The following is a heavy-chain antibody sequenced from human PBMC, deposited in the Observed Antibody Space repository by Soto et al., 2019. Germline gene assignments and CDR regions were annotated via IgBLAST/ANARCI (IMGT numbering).Heavy chain of an antibody. V-gene: IGHV1-8*01. Sequence: QVQLVQSGAEVKKPGASVKVSCKASGYTFTSYDINWVRQATGQGLEWMGWMNPNSGNTGYAQKFQGRVTMTRNTSISTAYMELSSLRSEDTAVYYCARAPSVIVLVPYYYGMDVWGQGPTVTVSS. D-gene: IGHD2-2*01. CDR1: GYTFTSYD. CDR3: ARAPSVIVLVPYYYGMDV. CDR2: MNPNSGNT. J-gene: IGHJ6*02.